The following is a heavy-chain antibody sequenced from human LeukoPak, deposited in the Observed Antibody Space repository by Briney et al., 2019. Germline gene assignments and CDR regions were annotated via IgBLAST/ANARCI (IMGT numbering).Heavy chain of an antibody. CDR1: GGSISTYY. D-gene: IGHD3-10*01. Sequence: PSEILSLTCTVSGGSISTYYGSWIRQPAGKGLEWIGRIYSSGSTNYNPSLKSRVTMSVDTSKNQFSLKLSSVTAADTAVYFCARDRSWFGETYYYSMDVWGKGTTVTVSS. CDR2: IYSSGST. CDR3: ARDRSWFGETYYYSMDV. V-gene: IGHV4-4*07. J-gene: IGHJ6*03.